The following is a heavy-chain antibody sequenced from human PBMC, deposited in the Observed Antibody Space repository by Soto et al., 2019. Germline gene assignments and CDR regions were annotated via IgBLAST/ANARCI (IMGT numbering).Heavy chain of an antibody. CDR1: GGSISSSTYY. CDR3: AARSSSSLGSLFDP. J-gene: IGHJ5*02. CDR2: MYYTGNK. D-gene: IGHD6-6*01. V-gene: IGHV4-39*01. Sequence: SETLSLTCTVSGGSISSSTYYWDWIRQPPGKGLEWIGDMYYTGNKNYNPSLESRVTMSLDTSKNQFSLKLSSVTPTATAVYYCAARSSSSLGSLFDPWGRGILVTVSS.